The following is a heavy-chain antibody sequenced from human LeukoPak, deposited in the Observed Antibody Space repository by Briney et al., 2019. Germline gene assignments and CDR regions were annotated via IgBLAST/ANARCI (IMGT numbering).Heavy chain of an antibody. CDR1: GGSISSYY. CDR2: IYYSGST. V-gene: IGHV4-59*01. Sequence: SETLSLTCTVSGGSISSYYWSWIRQPPGKGLEWIGYIYYSGSTNYNPSLKSRVTISVDTSKNQSSLKLSSVTAADTAVYYCARGEGDHWGAFDIWGQGTMVTVSS. D-gene: IGHD7-27*01. CDR3: ARGEGDHWGAFDI. J-gene: IGHJ3*02.